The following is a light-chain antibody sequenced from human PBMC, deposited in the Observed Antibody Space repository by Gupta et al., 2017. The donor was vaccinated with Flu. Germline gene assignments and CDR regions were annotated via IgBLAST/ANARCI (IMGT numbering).Light chain of an antibody. J-gene: IGLJ1*01. CDR2: EVS. Sequence: QSALTQPASVSGSPGQSITISCTGTNSDIGSYDYVSWYQQHPGKAPNLLIFEVSNRPAGVPSRFSASRSGNTASLTISALQQEDEADYYCSSYKSGHTFVFGPGTKVTVL. CDR1: NSDIGSYDY. CDR3: SSYKSGHTFV. V-gene: IGLV2-14*01.